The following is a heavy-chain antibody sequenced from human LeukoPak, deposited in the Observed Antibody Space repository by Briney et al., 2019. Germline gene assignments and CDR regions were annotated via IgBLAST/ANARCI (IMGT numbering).Heavy chain of an antibody. Sequence: ASVNVSCKPSGYTFTRYYIHWVRQAPGQGLEWMGFINPGGVSTRYAEKFQGRVTMTRDTSTTTVYMDLSCLRSEDTAVYYCARDRSTSADGSGFNFWENYYYAMDVWGRGTTVTVSS. CDR3: ARDRSTSADGSGFNFWENYYYAMDV. J-gene: IGHJ6*02. D-gene: IGHD3-10*01. V-gene: IGHV1-46*01. CDR2: INPGGVST. CDR1: GYTFTRYY.